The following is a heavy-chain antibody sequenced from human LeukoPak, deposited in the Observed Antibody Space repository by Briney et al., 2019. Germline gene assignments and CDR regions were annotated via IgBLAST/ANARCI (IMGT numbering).Heavy chain of an antibody. CDR2: IYHSGST. J-gene: IGHJ3*01. V-gene: IGHV4-4*02. D-gene: IGHD3-22*01. CDR3: ARDLNYYDSSGYYPRAAFDV. CDR1: GGSISSSNW. Sequence: SETLSLTCAVSGGSISSSNWWSWVRQPPGKGLEWIGEIYHSGSTNYNPSLKSRVTISVDKSKNQFSLKLSSVTAADTAVYYCARDLNYYDSSGYYPRAAFDVWGQGTMVTVSS.